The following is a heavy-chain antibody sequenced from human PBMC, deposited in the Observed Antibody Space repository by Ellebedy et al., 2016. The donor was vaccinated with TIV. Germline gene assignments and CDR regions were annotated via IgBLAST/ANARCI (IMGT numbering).Heavy chain of an antibody. CDR1: GFSFSSYW. D-gene: IGHD4-17*01. CDR3: VRDGAYGDYSPGYYGLNV. V-gene: IGHV3-7*03. CDR2: VNQDGTEN. Sequence: GGSLRLSCVASGFSFSSYWMTWVRQASGKGLEWVANVNQDGTENYVVDSVKGRFTISRDNTKNSLYVQMNSLRVEDTAVYYCVRDGAYGDYSPGYYGLNVWGQGTAVTVSS. J-gene: IGHJ6*02.